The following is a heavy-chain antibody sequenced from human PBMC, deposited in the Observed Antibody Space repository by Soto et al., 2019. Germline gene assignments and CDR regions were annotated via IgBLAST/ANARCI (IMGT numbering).Heavy chain of an antibody. CDR1: GFTFSSYA. D-gene: IGHD6-13*01. Sequence: GSLRLSCAASGFTFSSYAMSWVRQAPGKGLEWVSAISGSGGSTYYADSVKGRFTISRDNSKNTLYLQMNSLRAEDTAVYYCAALWAAAGTGYWGQGTLVTVSS. CDR2: ISGSGGST. V-gene: IGHV3-23*01. J-gene: IGHJ4*02. CDR3: AALWAAAGTGY.